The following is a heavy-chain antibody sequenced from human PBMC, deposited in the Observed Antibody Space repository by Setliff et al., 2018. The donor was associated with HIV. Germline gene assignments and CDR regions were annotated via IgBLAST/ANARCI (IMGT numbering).Heavy chain of an antibody. J-gene: IGHJ4*02. D-gene: IGHD4-17*01. CDR3: ARPLYGGNSDVGGY. V-gene: IGHV1-24*01. CDR2: FDPEDNKI. Sequence: ASVKVSCKVSGYTVTELSINWVRRAPGKGPEWMGGFDPEDNKIVYAQKFQGRVTTTEDTSTDTAYMELSSLRPEDTAVYYCARPLYGGNSDVGGYWGQGTLVTVSS. CDR1: GYTVTELS.